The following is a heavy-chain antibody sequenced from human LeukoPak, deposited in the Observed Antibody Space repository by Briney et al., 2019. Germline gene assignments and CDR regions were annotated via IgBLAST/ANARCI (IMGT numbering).Heavy chain of an antibody. CDR2: ISYSGNS. D-gene: IGHD2-15*01. V-gene: IGHV4-30-4*01. CDR3: ARVRGYCSGATCYDIIDY. J-gene: IGHJ4*02. Sequence: SETLSLTCTVSGGSISSGDYYWSWIRQPPGKGREWIGHISYSGNSYYNPSLKSRLTISIDTSKNQFFLRLNSVTAADTAVYYCARVRGYCSGATCYDIIDYWGQGTLVTVSS. CDR1: GGSISSGDYY.